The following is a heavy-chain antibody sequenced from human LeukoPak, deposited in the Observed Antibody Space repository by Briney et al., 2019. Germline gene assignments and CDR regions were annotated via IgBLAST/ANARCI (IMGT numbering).Heavy chain of an antibody. J-gene: IGHJ4*02. D-gene: IGHD6-19*01. CDR2: MNPNSGNT. Sequence: ASVKVSCKASGYTFTSYDINWVRQATGQGLEWMGWMNPNSGNTGYAQKLQGRVTMTTDTSTSTAYMELRSLRSDDTAVYYCARDYSSGWPRYFDYWGQGTLVTVSS. V-gene: IGHV1-8*02. CDR3: ARDYSSGWPRYFDY. CDR1: GYTFTSYD.